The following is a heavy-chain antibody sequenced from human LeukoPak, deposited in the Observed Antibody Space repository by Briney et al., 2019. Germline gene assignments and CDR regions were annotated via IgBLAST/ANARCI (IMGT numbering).Heavy chain of an antibody. V-gene: IGHV1-2*02. CDR1: GYTFTCYY. Sequence: SVKVSCKASGYTFTCYYMYWVRQAPGQGSEWMGWIYPNSGATKNAQKFQGRVTMTRDTSISTAYMELSGLRSDDTAVYYCGTLLSNGPFDYWGQGSLVTVSS. J-gene: IGHJ4*02. CDR2: IYPNSGAT. CDR3: GTLLSNGPFDY.